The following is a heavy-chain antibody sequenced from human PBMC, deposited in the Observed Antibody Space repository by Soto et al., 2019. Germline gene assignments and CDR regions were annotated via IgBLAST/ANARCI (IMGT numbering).Heavy chain of an antibody. CDR2: IIPIFGTA. CDR3: ARVELGIAVAGSRMDV. D-gene: IGHD6-19*01. J-gene: IGHJ6*02. V-gene: IGHV1-69*13. Sequence: SVKVSCKASGGTFSSYAISWVRQAPGQGLEWMGGIIPIFGTANYAQKFQGRVTITADESTSTAYMELSSLRSEDTAVYYCARVELGIAVAGSRMDVWGQGTTVTVSS. CDR1: GGTFSSYA.